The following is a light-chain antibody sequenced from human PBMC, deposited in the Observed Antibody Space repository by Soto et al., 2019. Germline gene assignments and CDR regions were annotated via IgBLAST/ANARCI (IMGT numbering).Light chain of an antibody. CDR3: CSRASTITYV. CDR1: SSDIGAYNY. J-gene: IGLJ1*01. CDR2: EVS. V-gene: IGLV2-14*01. Sequence: QSALTQPASVSGSPGQSITVSCTGTSSDIGAYNYVSWYQQHPGEAPKLIIYEVSKRPSGVSNRFSGSKSGNTAFLTISGLQADDEADYYCCSRASTITYVFGSGTKLTVL.